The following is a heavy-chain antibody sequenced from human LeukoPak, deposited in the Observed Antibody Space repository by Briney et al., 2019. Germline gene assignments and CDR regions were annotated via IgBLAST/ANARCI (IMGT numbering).Heavy chain of an antibody. CDR2: IKGDGSEE. J-gene: IGHJ4*02. D-gene: IGHD3-16*01. V-gene: IGHV3-7*01. Sequence: GGSLRLSYAASGFTFSRYWMSWVRQAPGKGLEWVANIKGDGSEEHYVGSVRGRFTISRENAKNSLYLRRNSLRAEDTSVYYWARDAMRGGDYDYWGQGTLVTVSS. CDR1: GFTFSRYW. CDR3: ARDAMRGGDYDY.